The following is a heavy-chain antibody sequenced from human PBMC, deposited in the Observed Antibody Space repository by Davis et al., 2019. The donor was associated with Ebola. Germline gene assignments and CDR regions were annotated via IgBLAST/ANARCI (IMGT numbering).Heavy chain of an antibody. CDR2: IKEDGGEK. Sequence: PGGSLRLSCAASGLIFNNYWMSWIRQAPGKGPEWVAIIKEDGGEKYYVDSVKGRFTISRDNAKNSLYLQMNSLRDEDTAVYYCARGPAVTMIVVVITSDAFDIWGQGTMVTVSS. D-gene: IGHD3-22*01. V-gene: IGHV3-7*01. CDR3: ARGPAVTMIVVVITSDAFDI. CDR1: GLIFNNYW. J-gene: IGHJ3*02.